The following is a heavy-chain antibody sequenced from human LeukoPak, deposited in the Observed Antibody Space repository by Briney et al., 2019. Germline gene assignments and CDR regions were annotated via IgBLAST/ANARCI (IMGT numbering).Heavy chain of an antibody. J-gene: IGHJ4*02. CDR3: AKDSRRGRWLQYPPPYFDY. V-gene: IGHV3-9*01. Sequence: LRLSCAASGFTFDDYAMRWVRQAPGKGLEWVSGISWNSGSIGYADSVKGRFTISRDNAKNSLYLQMNSLRAEDTALYYCAKDSRRGRWLQYPPPYFDYWGQGTLVTVSS. CDR2: ISWNSGSI. D-gene: IGHD5-24*01. CDR1: GFTFDDYA.